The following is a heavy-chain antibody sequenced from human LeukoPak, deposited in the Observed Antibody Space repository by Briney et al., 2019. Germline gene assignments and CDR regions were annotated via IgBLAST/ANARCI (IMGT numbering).Heavy chain of an antibody. J-gene: IGHJ4*02. V-gene: IGHV3-21*01. CDR1: GFTFSRYS. CDR3: ARGPYSGSHSRFDY. D-gene: IGHD1-26*01. CDR2: ISSGSTYI. Sequence: GGSLRLSCAASGFTFSRYSMNWVRQTPGKGLEWVSSISSGSTYIYYADSVKGRFTISRDNAKNSLYLQMNSLRAEDTAVYYCARGPYSGSHSRFDYWGQGTLVTVSS.